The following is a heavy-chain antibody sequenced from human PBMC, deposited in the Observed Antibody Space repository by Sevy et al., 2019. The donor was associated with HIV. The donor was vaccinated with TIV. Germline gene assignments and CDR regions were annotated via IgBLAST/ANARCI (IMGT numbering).Heavy chain of an antibody. J-gene: IGHJ3*02. CDR1: GFTFSSYS. CDR2: ISSSSSTI. CDR3: ARDLYYDILTGYMSRGAFDI. Sequence: GGSLRLSCAASGFTFSSYSMNWVRQAPGKGLEWVSYISSSSSTIYYADSVKGRFTISRDNAKNSLYLQMNSLRADDTAVYYCARDLYYDILTGYMSRGAFDIWGQGTMVTVSS. D-gene: IGHD3-9*01. V-gene: IGHV3-48*01.